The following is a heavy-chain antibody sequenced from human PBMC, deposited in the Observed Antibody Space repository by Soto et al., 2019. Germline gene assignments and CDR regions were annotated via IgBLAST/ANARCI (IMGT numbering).Heavy chain of an antibody. J-gene: IGHJ5*02. CDR2: IIPIFGTA. D-gene: IGHD2-21*02. CDR1: GGTFSSYA. V-gene: IGHV1-69*01. CDR3: ARGGVHGGNSRNTWLDP. Sequence: QVQLVQSGAEVKKPGSSVKVSCKASGGTFSSYAISWVRQAPGQGLEWMGGIIPIFGTANYAQKFQGRVTITADECTSTAYMELSSLRSEDTAVYYCARGGVHGGNSRNTWLDPWGQGTLVTVSS.